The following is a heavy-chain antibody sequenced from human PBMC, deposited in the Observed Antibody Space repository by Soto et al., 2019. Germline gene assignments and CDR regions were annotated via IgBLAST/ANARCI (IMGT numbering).Heavy chain of an antibody. CDR2: IYYSGST. D-gene: IGHD6-13*01. V-gene: IGHV4-31*03. CDR1: GGSISSGGYY. Sequence: QVQLQESGPGLVKPSQTLSLTCTVSGGSISSGGYYWSWIRHHPGKGLEWIGYIYYSGSTYYNPSLKCRGTIAVDTSKNQCSLKLSSVTAADTAVYYCARGRRTRRWYEGPWGQGTLVTVSS. CDR3: ARGRRTRRWYEGP. J-gene: IGHJ5*02.